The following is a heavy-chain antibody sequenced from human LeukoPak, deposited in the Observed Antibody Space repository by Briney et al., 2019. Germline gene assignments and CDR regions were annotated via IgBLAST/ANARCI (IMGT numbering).Heavy chain of an antibody. J-gene: IGHJ4*02. Sequence: RQPAGXGLEWIGRIYINGGTNYNPSLKSRVTISVDTSRNQFSLKLSSVTAADTAVYYCARDGNDYGDYWGQGTLVTVSS. CDR2: IYINGGT. D-gene: IGHD1-1*01. V-gene: IGHV4-61*02. CDR3: ARDGNDYGDY.